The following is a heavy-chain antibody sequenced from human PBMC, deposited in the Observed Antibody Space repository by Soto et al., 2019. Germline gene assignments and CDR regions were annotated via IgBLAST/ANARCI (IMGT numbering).Heavy chain of an antibody. J-gene: IGHJ4*02. CDR1: GFIFDSDW. D-gene: IGHD3-10*01. CDR2: INTDGTDT. CDR3: TRDRPGPQHYFDY. Sequence: VRLVESGGGLVQPGGSLRLSCAASGFIFDSDWLHWIRQPPGKGLEWVSRINTDGTDTSYADSVTGRFTISRDNARNTLYLQVNNLRAEDTAMYYGTRDRPGPQHYFDYWGQGNVVTVSS. V-gene: IGHV3-74*01.